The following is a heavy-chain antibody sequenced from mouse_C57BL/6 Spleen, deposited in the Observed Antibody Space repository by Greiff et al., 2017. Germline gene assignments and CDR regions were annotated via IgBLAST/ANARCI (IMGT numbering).Heavy chain of an antibody. CDR3: RIYDGYFPTY. V-gene: IGHV1-19*01. Sequence: EVQLVESGPVLVKPGASVKMSCKASGYTFTDYYMNWVKQSHGKSLEWIGVINPYNGGTSYNQKFKGKATLTVDKSSSTAYMELNSLTSEDSAVYYSRIYDGYFPTYWGQGTLVTVSA. CDR2: INPYNGGT. J-gene: IGHJ3*01. D-gene: IGHD2-3*01. CDR1: GYTFTDYY.